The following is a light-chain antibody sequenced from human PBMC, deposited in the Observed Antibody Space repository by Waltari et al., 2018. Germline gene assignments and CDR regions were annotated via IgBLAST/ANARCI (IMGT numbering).Light chain of an antibody. Sequence: DIQMTQSPSTLSASVGDRVTITCRASQSISSWLAWYQQKPGKAPKLLIYKASTLESGVPSRFSGSGSGTEFTLTISSLQPDDFATYYCQQYHSYSLTFGGGTKEEIK. V-gene: IGKV1-5*03. CDR3: QQYHSYSLT. J-gene: IGKJ4*01. CDR1: QSISSW. CDR2: KAS.